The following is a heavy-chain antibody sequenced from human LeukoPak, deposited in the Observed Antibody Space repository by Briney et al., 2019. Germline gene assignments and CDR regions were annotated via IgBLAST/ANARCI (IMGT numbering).Heavy chain of an antibody. Sequence: GGSLRLSCAASGFTVSNNYMSWVRQAPGKKLEWVSDIYSDGTTFYADSVKGRFTISRDNSKNTLYLQMNSLRAEDTAVYHCARENWGKGGFDYWGQGTLVTVSS. CDR3: ARENWGKGGFDY. D-gene: IGHD7-27*01. J-gene: IGHJ4*02. CDR2: IYSDGTT. V-gene: IGHV3-53*01. CDR1: GFTVSNNY.